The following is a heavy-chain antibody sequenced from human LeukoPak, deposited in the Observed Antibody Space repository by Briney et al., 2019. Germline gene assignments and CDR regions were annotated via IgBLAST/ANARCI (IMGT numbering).Heavy chain of an antibody. D-gene: IGHD2-2*01. CDR2: MNANSGNT. J-gene: IGHJ6*03. CDR3: ARGQRHCTSDSCLSYMAV. CDR1: GYTFTSND. V-gene: IGHV1-8*01. Sequence: GASVKVSCKASGYTFTSNDINWVRQATGQGLEWMGWMNANSGNTGYAQKFQGRVTMTRNTSISTAYMELSSLRSEDTAVYYCARGQRHCTSDSCLSYMAVWGKGTTVTVSS.